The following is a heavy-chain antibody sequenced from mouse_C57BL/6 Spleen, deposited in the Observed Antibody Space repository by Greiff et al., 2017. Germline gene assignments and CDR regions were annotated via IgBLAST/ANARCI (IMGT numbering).Heavy chain of an antibody. J-gene: IGHJ2*01. CDR2: IHPNSGST. Sequence: QVQLQQPGAELVKPGASVKLSCKASGYTFTSYWMHWVKQRPGQGLEWIGMIHPNSGSTNYNEKFKSKATLTVDKSSSTAYMQLSSLTSEDSAVYYWARSGTRILYYFDYWSQGTTLTVSS. CDR1: GYTFTSYW. D-gene: IGHD3-1*01. CDR3: ARSGTRILYYFDY. V-gene: IGHV1-64*01.